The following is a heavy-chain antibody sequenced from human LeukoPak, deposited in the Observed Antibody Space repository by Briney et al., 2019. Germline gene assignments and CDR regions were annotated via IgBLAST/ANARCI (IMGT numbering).Heavy chain of an antibody. CDR3: ARTNYDFWSGYYSHFDY. J-gene: IGHJ4*02. Sequence: GASVKVSCKASGYTFTSYGISWVRQAPGQGLEWMGWISAYNGNTNYAQKLQGRVTMTTDTSTSTAYMELRSLRSDDTAVYYCARTNYDFWSGYYSHFDYWGQGTLVTVSS. V-gene: IGHV1-18*01. CDR1: GYTFTSYG. CDR2: ISAYNGNT. D-gene: IGHD3-3*01.